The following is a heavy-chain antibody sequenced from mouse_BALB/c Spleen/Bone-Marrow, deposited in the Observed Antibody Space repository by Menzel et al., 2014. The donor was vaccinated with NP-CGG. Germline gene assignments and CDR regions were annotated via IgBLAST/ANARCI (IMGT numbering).Heavy chain of an antibody. CDR2: ILPGSGTA. CDR3: ARASVVPYHFDF. Sequence: QVQLKQSGAELMKPGASVKISCKATGYTFSNYWIDWVKQRPGHGLEWIGEILPGSGTANYNEKFKGKATFTADTSSNTAYMQLSSLTSEDSALYYCARASVVPYHFDFWGQGTTLTVSS. CDR1: GYTFSNYW. V-gene: IGHV1-9*01. D-gene: IGHD1-1*01. J-gene: IGHJ2*01.